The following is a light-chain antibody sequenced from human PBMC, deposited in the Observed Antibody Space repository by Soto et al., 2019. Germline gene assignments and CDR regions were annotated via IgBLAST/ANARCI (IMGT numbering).Light chain of an antibody. J-gene: IGLJ2*01. CDR1: SSNIGNRY. CDR2: END. V-gene: IGLV1-51*02. CDR3: GTWDNSLKRGV. Sequence: QSVLTQPPSVSAAPGQRVTISCSGSSSNIGNRYVSWYQQLPGTAPKLLIYENDKRPSGIPERFSGSKSGTSATLGITGLQTGDEADYYCGTWDNSLKRGVFGGGTKVTVL.